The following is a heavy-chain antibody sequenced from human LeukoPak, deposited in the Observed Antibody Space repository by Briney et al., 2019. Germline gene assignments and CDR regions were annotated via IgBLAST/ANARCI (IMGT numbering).Heavy chain of an antibody. CDR2: ISSSSSTI. V-gene: IGHV3-48*04. Sequence: PGGSLRLSCAASGFTFSSYSMNWVRQAPGKGLDWVSYISSSSSTIYYADSAKGRFTISRDNAKNSLYLQMNSLRAEDTAVYYCARDRLFVTGPPAWFDPWGQGTLVTVSS. D-gene: IGHD2-21*02. CDR1: GFTFSSYS. J-gene: IGHJ5*02. CDR3: ARDRLFVTGPPAWFDP.